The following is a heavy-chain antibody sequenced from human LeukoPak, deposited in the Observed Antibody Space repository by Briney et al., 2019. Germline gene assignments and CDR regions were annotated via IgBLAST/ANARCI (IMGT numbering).Heavy chain of an antibody. D-gene: IGHD6-19*01. V-gene: IGHV4-39*07. CDR3: ARTLAGKLVFDY. J-gene: IGHJ4*02. CDR2: IYCGST. CDR1: GGSISRSGYY. Sequence: SETLSLTCTVSGGSISRSGYYWGWIRQPPGKGLEWIGNIYCGSTYDSSSLKSRVTTSVDTSKNQFSLKLSSVTAADTAIYYCARTLAGKLVFDYWGQGTLVTVSS.